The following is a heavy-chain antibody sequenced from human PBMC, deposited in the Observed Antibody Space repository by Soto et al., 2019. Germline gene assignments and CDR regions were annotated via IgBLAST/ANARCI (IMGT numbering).Heavy chain of an antibody. V-gene: IGHV3-23*01. J-gene: IGHJ4*02. CDR1: GFTFSSYA. D-gene: IGHD3-16*02. Sequence: EVQLLESGGGLVQPGGSLRLSCAASGFTFSSYAMSWVRQAPGKGLEWVSAISGSGGSTYYADSVKGRFTISRDNSKNTLYLQMNSLRAEDTAVYYCAKDSIITFGGVIVVPDYWGQGTLVTVSS. CDR3: AKDSIITFGGVIVVPDY. CDR2: ISGSGGST.